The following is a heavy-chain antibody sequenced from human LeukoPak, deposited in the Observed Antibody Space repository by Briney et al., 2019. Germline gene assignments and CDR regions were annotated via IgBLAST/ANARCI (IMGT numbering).Heavy chain of an antibody. Sequence: SETLSLTCTVSVGPISSSSYYWGRIRQPPGKGLEWIGGSYCSGSTYYNPSLKSRVTISVDTSKNQFSLKLSSVTAADTAVYYCARRTYYYGSGSYSWFDPWGQGTLVTVSS. CDR1: VGPISSSSYY. D-gene: IGHD3-10*01. CDR3: ARRTYYYGSGSYSWFDP. CDR2: SYCSGST. V-gene: IGHV4-39*01. J-gene: IGHJ5*02.